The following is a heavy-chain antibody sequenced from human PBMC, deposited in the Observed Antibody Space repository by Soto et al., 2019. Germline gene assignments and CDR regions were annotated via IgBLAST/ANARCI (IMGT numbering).Heavy chain of an antibody. CDR1: GGSFSSYY. D-gene: IGHD4-17*01. V-gene: IGHV4-59*01. CDR3: ERAHYGDYPYFDY. Sequence: SETLSLTCAVSGGSFSSYYWSWIRQPPGEGLEWIGSIYYSGSTNYNPSLKSRVTISIDTSKNQFSLKLSSVTAADTAVYFCERAHYGDYPYFDYWGQGTLVTVSS. J-gene: IGHJ4*02. CDR2: IYYSGST.